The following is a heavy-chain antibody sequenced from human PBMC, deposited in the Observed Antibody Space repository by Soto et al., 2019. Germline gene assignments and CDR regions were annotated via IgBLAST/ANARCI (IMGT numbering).Heavy chain of an antibody. CDR1: GYTFVDYS. Sequence: ASVKVSCKASGYTFVDYSISWVRQAPGQGLEWLGWISLYNGYTVYAENLQGRVTMTTDTSTSTAYMELRSLRSDDTAVYHCARGPRSITATGSRYYGMDVWGQGTTVTVSS. CDR2: ISLYNGYT. J-gene: IGHJ6*02. V-gene: IGHV1-18*01. CDR3: ARGPRSITATGSRYYGMDV. D-gene: IGHD6-13*01.